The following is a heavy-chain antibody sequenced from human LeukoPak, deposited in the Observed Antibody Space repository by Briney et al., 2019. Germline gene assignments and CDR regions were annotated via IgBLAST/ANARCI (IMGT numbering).Heavy chain of an antibody. V-gene: IGHV3-48*02. D-gene: IGHD6-19*01. CDR3: ARDPPYTSAWQTYHGLDY. J-gene: IGHJ4*02. Sequence: GGSLRLSCAASGFTFSNYNMNWVRQAPGKGLEWLSYISSGSSIIYYADSVKGRFTTSRDNAKNSLYLQMNSLRDEDTAVYYCARDPPYTSAWQTYHGLDYWGQGTLVTVSS. CDR1: GFTFSNYN. CDR2: ISSGSSII.